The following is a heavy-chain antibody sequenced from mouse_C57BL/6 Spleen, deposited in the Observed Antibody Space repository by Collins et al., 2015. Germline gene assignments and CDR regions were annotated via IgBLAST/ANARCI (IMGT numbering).Heavy chain of an antibody. CDR1: GYSITSDYA. V-gene: IGHV3-2*02. CDR2: ISYSGST. CDR3: ARYDYGSSSYAMDY. J-gene: IGHJ4*01. Sequence: DVQLQESGPGLVKPSQSLSLTCTVTGYSITSDYAWNWIRQFPGNKLEWMGYISYSGSTSYNPSLKSRISITRDTSKNQFFLQLNSVTTEDTATYYCARYDYGSSSYAMDYWGQGTSVTVSS. D-gene: IGHD1-1*01.